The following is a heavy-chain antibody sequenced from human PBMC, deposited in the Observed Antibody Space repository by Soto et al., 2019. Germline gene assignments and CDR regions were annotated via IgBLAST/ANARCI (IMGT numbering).Heavy chain of an antibody. V-gene: IGHV3-48*02. CDR1: GFTFSSYS. Sequence: EVQLVESGGGLVQPGGSLRLSCAASGFTFSSYSMNWVRQAPGKGLEWVSYISSSSSTIYYADSVKGRFTIPRDNAKNSLYLQMNSLRDEDTAVYYCARDSPARAYYYGMDVWGQGTTVTVSS. D-gene: IGHD6-6*01. J-gene: IGHJ6*02. CDR3: ARDSPARAYYYGMDV. CDR2: ISSSSSTI.